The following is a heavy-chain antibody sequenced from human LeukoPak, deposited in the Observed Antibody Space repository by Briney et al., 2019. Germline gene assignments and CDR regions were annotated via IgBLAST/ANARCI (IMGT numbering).Heavy chain of an antibody. V-gene: IGHV1-18*01. CDR2: ISAYNGNT. D-gene: IGHD3-16*01. Sequence: ASVKVSCKASGYNFTSYGISWVRQAPGQGLEWMGWISAYNGNTNYAQKLQGRVTMTTDTSTSTAYMELRSLRSDDTAVYYCARDGMITFGGDQYYFDYWGQGTLVTVSS. J-gene: IGHJ4*02. CDR3: ARDGMITFGGDQYYFDY. CDR1: GYNFTSYG.